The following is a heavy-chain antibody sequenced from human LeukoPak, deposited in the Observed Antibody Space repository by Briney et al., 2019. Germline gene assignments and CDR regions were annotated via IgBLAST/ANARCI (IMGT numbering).Heavy chain of an antibody. J-gene: IGHJ3*02. D-gene: IGHD2/OR15-2a*01. V-gene: IGHV3-30*04. CDR2: ISYDGSSK. Sequence: PGGALRLSCTASGFPFNLYSLHWVCQAPGKGLEWMAVISYDGSSKYFADSVEGRFTISRDNAKNTLYLQMNSLRAEDTAVYYCAAISYLAFDIWGQGTVVTVSS. CDR1: GFPFNLYS. CDR3: AAISYLAFDI.